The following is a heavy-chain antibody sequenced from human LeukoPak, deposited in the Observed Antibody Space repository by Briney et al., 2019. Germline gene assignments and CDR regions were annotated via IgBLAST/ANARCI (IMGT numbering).Heavy chain of an antibody. V-gene: IGHV1-69*13. CDR3: ARDRTRVVAATKTDNWFDP. CDR2: IIPIFGTA. CDR1: GGTFSSYA. D-gene: IGHD2-15*01. Sequence: PWASVTVSCKASGGTFSSYAISWVRQAPGQGLEWMGGIIPIFGTANYAQKFQGRVTITADESTSTAYMELSRLRSDDTAVYYCARDRTRVVAATKTDNWFDPWGQGTLVTVSS. J-gene: IGHJ5*02.